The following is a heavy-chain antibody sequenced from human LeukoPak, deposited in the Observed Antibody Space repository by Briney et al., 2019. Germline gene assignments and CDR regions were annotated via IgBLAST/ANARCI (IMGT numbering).Heavy chain of an antibody. CDR1: GFTFSSYE. CDR3: ARDRYYYDSSGYYPDYPDAFDI. V-gene: IGHV3-48*03. CDR2: ISSSGSTI. D-gene: IGHD3-22*01. Sequence: PGGSLRLSCAASGFTFSSYEMNWVRQAPGKGLEWVSYISSSGSTIYYADSVKGRFTISRDNAKNSLYLQMNSPRAEDTAVYYCARDRYYYDSSGYYPDYPDAFDIWGQGTMVTVSS. J-gene: IGHJ3*02.